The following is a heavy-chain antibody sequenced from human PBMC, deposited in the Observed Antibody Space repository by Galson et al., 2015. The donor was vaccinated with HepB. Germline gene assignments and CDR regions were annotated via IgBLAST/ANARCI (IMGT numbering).Heavy chain of an antibody. CDR3: ARDHGVGAYCGGDCYSASFDY. V-gene: IGHV1-18*01. J-gene: IGHJ4*02. Sequence: SVKVSCKASGYTFTSYGISWVRQAPGQGLEWMGWISAYNGNTNYAQKLQGRVTMTTDTSTSTAYMELRSLRSDDTAVYYCARDHGVGAYCGGDCYSASFDYWGQGTLVTVSS. CDR1: GYTFTSYG. CDR2: ISAYNGNT. D-gene: IGHD2-21*02.